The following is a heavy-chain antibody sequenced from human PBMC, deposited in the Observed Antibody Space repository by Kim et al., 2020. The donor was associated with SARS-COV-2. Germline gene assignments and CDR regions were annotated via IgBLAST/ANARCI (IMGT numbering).Heavy chain of an antibody. D-gene: IGHD5-12*01. J-gene: IGHJ6*02. CDR1: GFTFSSYW. V-gene: IGHV3-7*01. CDR2: IKQDGSEK. Sequence: GGSLRLSCAASGFTFSSYWMSWVRQAPGKGLEWVANIKQDGSEKYYVDSVKGRFTISRDNAKNSLYLQMNSLRAEDTAVYYCARDGGGGYSGYGWALGYYYYYGMDVWGQGTTVTVSS. CDR3: ARDGGGGYSGYGWALGYYYYYGMDV.